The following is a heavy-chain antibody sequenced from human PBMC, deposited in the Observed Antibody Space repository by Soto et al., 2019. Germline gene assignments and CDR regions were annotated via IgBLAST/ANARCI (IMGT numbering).Heavy chain of an antibody. CDR3: AIVETSRSYGLDY. V-gene: IGHV3-72*01. D-gene: IGHD1-26*01. CDR1: GFTFSDHY. Sequence: EVQLVESGGGLVQPGGSLRLSCAASGFTFSDHYMDWVRQAPGKGLEWVGRTRNKANSYTTEYDASVKGRITISRDDSKNSLYLQMNSLKTEDTSVYYCAIVETSRSYGLDYWGQGTLVTVSS. CDR2: TRNKANSYTT. J-gene: IGHJ4*02.